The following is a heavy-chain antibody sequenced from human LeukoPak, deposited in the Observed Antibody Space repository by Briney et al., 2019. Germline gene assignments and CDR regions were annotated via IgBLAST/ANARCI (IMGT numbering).Heavy chain of an antibody. D-gene: IGHD6-19*01. CDR2: MNPNSGNT. CDR1: GYTLTSYD. CDR3: ARGAGSGWLFGFDP. Sequence: GASVKVSCKASGYTLTSYDINWVRQATGQGLEWMGWMNPNSGNTGYAQKFQGRVTMTRNTFISTAYMELSSLRSEDTAVYYCARGAGSGWLFGFDPWGQGTLVTVSS. V-gene: IGHV1-8*01. J-gene: IGHJ5*02.